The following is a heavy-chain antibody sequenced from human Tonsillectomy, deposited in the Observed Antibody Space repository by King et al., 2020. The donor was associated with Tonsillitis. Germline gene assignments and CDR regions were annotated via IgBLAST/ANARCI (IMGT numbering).Heavy chain of an antibody. Sequence: VQLVESGGGLVHPGGSLRLSCAASGFTFSTYAVSWVRQAPGKGLEWVSAITGSGGSAYYADSVKGRFTISRDNSKNTLYLQMNSLRVEDTAVYYWAKLDFWGGADYWGQGTLVTVSS. V-gene: IGHV3-23*04. J-gene: IGHJ4*02. D-gene: IGHD3-3*01. CDR3: AKLDFWGGADY. CDR2: ITGSGGSA. CDR1: GFTFSTYA.